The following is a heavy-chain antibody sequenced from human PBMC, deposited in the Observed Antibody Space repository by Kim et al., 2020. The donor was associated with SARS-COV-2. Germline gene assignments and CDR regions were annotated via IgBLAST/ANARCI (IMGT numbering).Heavy chain of an antibody. Sequence: RTIYYRDSGKGRFTNSRANAKNSLYLQMNSLRADDTAVYYCAHLGVGATNYWGQGTLVTVSS. D-gene: IGHD1-26*01. CDR2: RTI. CDR3: AHLGVGATNY. J-gene: IGHJ4*02. V-gene: IGHV3-48*01.